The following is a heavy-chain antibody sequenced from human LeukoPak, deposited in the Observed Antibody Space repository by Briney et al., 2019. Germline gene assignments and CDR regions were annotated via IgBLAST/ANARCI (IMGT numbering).Heavy chain of an antibody. D-gene: IGHD6-13*01. CDR2: INWNGGST. V-gene: IGHV3-20*04. CDR1: GFAFDDYG. J-gene: IGHJ4*02. Sequence: GGSLRLSCAASGFAFDDYGMSWVRQAPRKGLEWVSGINWNGGSTGYADSVKGRFTISRDNAKNSLYLQMNSLRAEDTALYYCARGHSSSWYLFDHWGQGTLVTLSS. CDR3: ARGHSSSWYLFDH.